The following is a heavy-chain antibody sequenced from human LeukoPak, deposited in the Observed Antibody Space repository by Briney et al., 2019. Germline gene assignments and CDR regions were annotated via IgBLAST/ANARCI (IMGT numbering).Heavy chain of an antibody. J-gene: IGHJ3*02. CDR2: ISAYNGNT. D-gene: IGHD6-19*01. V-gene: IGHV1-18*01. CDR1: GYTFTSYG. Sequence: VASVKVSCKASGYTFTSYGISWVRQAPGQGLEWMGWISAYNGNTNYAQKLQGRVTMTTDTSTSTAYMELRSLRSDDTAVYYCASFGAVAGTQRRQLSYAFDIWGQGTMVTVSS. CDR3: ASFGAVAGTQRRQLSYAFDI.